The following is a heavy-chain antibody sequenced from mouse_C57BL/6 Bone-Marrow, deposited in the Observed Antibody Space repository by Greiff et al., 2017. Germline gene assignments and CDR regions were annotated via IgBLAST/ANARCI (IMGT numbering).Heavy chain of an antibody. CDR2: IYPRSGNT. CDR1: GYTFTSYG. J-gene: IGHJ4*01. V-gene: IGHV1-81*01. Sequence: QVQLQQSGAELARPGASVKLSCKASGYTFTSYGISWVKQRTGQGLEWIGEIYPRSGNTYYNGKVKGKATLTADKSSSAAYMGLRSLKAEDSAVYFCARREDYAMDYWGQGTSVTVSS. CDR3: ARREDYAMDY.